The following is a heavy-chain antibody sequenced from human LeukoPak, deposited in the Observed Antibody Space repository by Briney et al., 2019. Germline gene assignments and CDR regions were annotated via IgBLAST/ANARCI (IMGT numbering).Heavy chain of an antibody. CDR3: AGGDYHGSESYANY. D-gene: IGHD3-10*01. Sequence: SETLSLTCAVYGGSFSGQYWGWIRQPPGKGLEWIGEINHGGSISYNASLKSRVTISLDTSKNQFSLKLSSVSAADTAVYYCAGGDYHGSESYANYWGQGTLVTVSS. V-gene: IGHV4-34*01. CDR2: INHGGSI. CDR1: GGSFSGQY. J-gene: IGHJ4*02.